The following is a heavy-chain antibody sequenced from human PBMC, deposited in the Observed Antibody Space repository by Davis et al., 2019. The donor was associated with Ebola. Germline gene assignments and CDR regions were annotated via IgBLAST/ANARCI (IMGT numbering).Heavy chain of an antibody. CDR3: AKIRGIAAPGTIWFDP. Sequence: GSLRLSCTVSGGSISSYYWSWIRQPPGKGLEWIGYIYYSVSTNYNPSLKSRVTISVDTSKNQFSLKLSSVTAADTAVYYCAKIRGIAAPGTIWFDPWGQGTLVTVSS. J-gene: IGHJ5*02. CDR2: IYYSVST. V-gene: IGHV4-59*01. CDR1: GGSISSYY. D-gene: IGHD6-13*01.